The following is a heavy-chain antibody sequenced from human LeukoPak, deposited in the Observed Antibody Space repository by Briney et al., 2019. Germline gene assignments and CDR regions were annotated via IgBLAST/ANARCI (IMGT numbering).Heavy chain of an antibody. J-gene: IGHJ5*02. CDR1: GYSFTDYY. CDR2: ISPNSGGT. CDR3: ARADRLHGGPYLIGP. Sequence: GASVKVSCKTSGYSFTDYYMHWVRQAPGQGLEWMGWISPNSGGTNSAQKFQGRVTMTRDTSITTVYMEVNWLTSDDTAIYYCARADRLHGGPYLIGPWGQGTLVTVSS. V-gene: IGHV1-2*02. D-gene: IGHD3-16*01.